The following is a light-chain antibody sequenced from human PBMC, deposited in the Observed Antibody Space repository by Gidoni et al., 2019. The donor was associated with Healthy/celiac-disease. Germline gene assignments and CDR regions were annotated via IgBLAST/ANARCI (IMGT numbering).Light chain of an antibody. CDR1: QCISSW. CDR2: AAS. J-gene: IGKJ5*01. CDR3: QQANSFPIT. V-gene: IGKV1-12*01. Sequence: DIQMTQSPSSVSASVGDRVTITCRASQCISSWLAWYQQKPGKAPKLLIHAASSLQSGVPSRFSGSGAGTDFTLTISSLQPEDFATYYCQQANSFPITFGQGTRLEIK.